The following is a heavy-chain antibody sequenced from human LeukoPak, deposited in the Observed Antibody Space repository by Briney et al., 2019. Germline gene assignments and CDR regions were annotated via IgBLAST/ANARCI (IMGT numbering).Heavy chain of an antibody. CDR2: IYYTGTT. D-gene: IGHD1-1*01. J-gene: IGHJ4*02. Sequence: SETLPLTCTVSGGSINRYYWSWIRQSPGKGLEWIAWIYYTGTTNYNPSLKSRVTISVDTSKNQFSLRLTSVTAADTAVYFCAREWGTGSSDYWGQGILVTVSS. V-gene: IGHV4-59*01. CDR3: AREWGTGSSDY. CDR1: GGSINRYY.